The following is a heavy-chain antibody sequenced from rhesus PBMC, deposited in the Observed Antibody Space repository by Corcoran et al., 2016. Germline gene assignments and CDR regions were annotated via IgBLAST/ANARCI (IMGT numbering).Heavy chain of an antibody. V-gene: IGHV4S10*01. CDR2: IYGSITST. CDR3: ARGGYYFDY. J-gene: IGHJ4*01. Sequence: QVQLQESGPGVVKPSETLSLTCAVSGGSISDRYRWSWIRQPQGKGLEWIADIYGSITSTNYNPSLKSRVTISKDTSKNQFSLKLSSVTAADTAVYYGARGGYYFDYGGQVVLVTVSS. CDR1: GGSISDRYR.